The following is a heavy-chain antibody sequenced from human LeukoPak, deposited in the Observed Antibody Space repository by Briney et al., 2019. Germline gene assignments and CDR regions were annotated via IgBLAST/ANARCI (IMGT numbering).Heavy chain of an antibody. CDR1: GGSFSGYY. Sequence: PSETLSLTCAVYGGSFSGYYWSWIRQPPGKGLEWIGEINHSGSTNYNPSLKSRVTISVDTSKNQFSLKLSSVTAADTAVYYCARLRGSSGWYVYYYYMDVWGKGTTVTISS. CDR3: ARLRGSSGWYVYYYYMDV. D-gene: IGHD6-19*01. V-gene: IGHV4-34*01. CDR2: INHSGST. J-gene: IGHJ6*03.